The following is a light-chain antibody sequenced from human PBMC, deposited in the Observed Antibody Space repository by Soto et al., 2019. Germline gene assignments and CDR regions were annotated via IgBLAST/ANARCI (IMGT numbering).Light chain of an antibody. Sequence: EIVLTQSPGNLSLSPGERATLSCRASQSVTNNYLAWFHQKVGQTPRLLIYDASDRATGIPDRFSGSGSGTDFTLTINRLEPEDFAVYYCHQYANSPLTFGRGTKVEIK. CDR2: DAS. V-gene: IGKV3-20*01. CDR3: HQYANSPLT. CDR1: QSVTNNY. J-gene: IGKJ1*01.